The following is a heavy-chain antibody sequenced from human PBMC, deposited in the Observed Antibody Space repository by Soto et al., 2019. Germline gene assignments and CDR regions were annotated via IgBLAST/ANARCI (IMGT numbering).Heavy chain of an antibody. V-gene: IGHV4-34*01. Sequence: QVQLQQWGAGLLKPSETLSLTCAVYGGSFSGYYWSWIRQPPGKGLEWIGEINHSGSTNYNPSLKSRVTISVETSKNQFSLKLSSVTAADTAVYYCARSVGLEGTGELSRRWVYYYFDYWGQGTLVTVSS. CDR1: GGSFSGYY. D-gene: IGHD3-16*02. CDR3: ARSVGLEGTGELSRRWVYYYFDY. J-gene: IGHJ4*02. CDR2: INHSGST.